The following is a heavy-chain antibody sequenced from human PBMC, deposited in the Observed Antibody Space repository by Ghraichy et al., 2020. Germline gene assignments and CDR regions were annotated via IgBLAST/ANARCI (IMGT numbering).Heavy chain of an antibody. J-gene: IGHJ6*02. V-gene: IGHV3-53*01. Sequence: GESLNISCAASGFTVSSNYMSWVRQAPGKGLEWVSVIYSGGSTYYADSVKGRFTISRDNSKNTLYLQMNSLRAKDTAVYYCATRRATTVYYYGMDVWGQGTTVTVSS. CDR3: ATRRATTVYYYGMDV. CDR2: IYSGGST. D-gene: IGHD2/OR15-2a*01. CDR1: GFTVSSNY.